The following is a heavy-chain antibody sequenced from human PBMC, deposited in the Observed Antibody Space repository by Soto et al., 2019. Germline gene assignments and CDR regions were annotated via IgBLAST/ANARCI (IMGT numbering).Heavy chain of an antibody. D-gene: IGHD1-1*01. J-gene: IGHJ5*02. Sequence: QVQLQESGPGLVKPSQTLSLICTVSGDSIRNGFYYWSWIRQHPGKGLEWIGNIYYVGSTPYNPSLKSRVTISIDRSKNQFSLTLNAVTAADTAVYYWAKNETTRPWFNPWGQGTLVIVSS. CDR1: GDSIRNGFYY. CDR2: IYYVGST. CDR3: AKNETTRPWFNP. V-gene: IGHV4-31*03.